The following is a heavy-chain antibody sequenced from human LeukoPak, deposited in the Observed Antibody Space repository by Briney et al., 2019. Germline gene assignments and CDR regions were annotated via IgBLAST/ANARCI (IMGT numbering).Heavy chain of an antibody. CDR2: ISWDGSST. CDR1: GFTFDDYT. J-gene: IGHJ4*02. Sequence: GGSLRLSCAASGFTFDDYTIHWVRHAPGKGLEWVSLISWDGSSTSYADSVKGRFTISRDNNKNSLYLQMNSLRTEDTALYYCAKEVGRDGYNYYYFDYWGQGTLVTVSS. CDR3: AKEVGRDGYNYYYFDY. D-gene: IGHD5-24*01. V-gene: IGHV3-43*01.